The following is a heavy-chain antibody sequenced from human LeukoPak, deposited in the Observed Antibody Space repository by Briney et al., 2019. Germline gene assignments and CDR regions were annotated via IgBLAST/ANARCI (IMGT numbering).Heavy chain of an antibody. J-gene: IGHJ5*02. CDR2: ISWNSGSI. V-gene: IGHV3-9*01. CDR1: GFTFDDYA. D-gene: IGHD3-16*01. Sequence: PGRSLRLSCAASGFTFDDYAMHWVRQAPGKGLEWVSGISWNSGSIGYADSVKGRFTTSRDNAKNSLYLQMNSLRAEDTALYYCAKDIGGGGDNWFDPWGQGTLVSVSS. CDR3: AKDIGGGGDNWFDP.